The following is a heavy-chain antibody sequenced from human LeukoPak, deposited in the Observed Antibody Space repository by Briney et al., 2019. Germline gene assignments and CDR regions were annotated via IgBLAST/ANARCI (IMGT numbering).Heavy chain of an antibody. V-gene: IGHV5-51*01. CDR3: ASASGELPTWTDDACDI. J-gene: IGHJ3*02. CDR2: IYPGDSDT. Sequence: GESLKISCKGSGYSFISYWIGWVRQMPGKGLEWMGIIYPGDSDTRYSPSLQGQVTIAADKSISTAYLQWSSQKAADTAMYYCASASGELPTWTDDACDIWVQGTMVTVSS. CDR1: GYSFISYW. D-gene: IGHD3/OR15-3a*01.